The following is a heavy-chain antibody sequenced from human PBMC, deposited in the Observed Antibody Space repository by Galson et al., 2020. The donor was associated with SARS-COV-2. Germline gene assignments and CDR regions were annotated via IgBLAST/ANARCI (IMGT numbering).Heavy chain of an antibody. V-gene: IGHV3-21*01. Sequence: GESLKISFAASGFTFNTYSIHWVRPAPGKGLGWVSSFTSRSSFIYYANSVKGRFTISRDNAKNSLYLQMNSLRAEDTAVYYCARVREDHIGEALEIWGQGTMVTGSS. CDR1: GFTFNTYS. J-gene: IGHJ3*02. D-gene: IGHD3-10*01. CDR2: FTSRSSFI. CDR3: ARVREDHIGEALEI.